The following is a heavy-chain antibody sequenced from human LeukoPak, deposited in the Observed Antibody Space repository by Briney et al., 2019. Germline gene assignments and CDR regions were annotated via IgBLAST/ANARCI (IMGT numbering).Heavy chain of an antibody. J-gene: IGHJ6*02. V-gene: IGHV3-7*01. CDR2: IKQDGSEK. D-gene: IGHD3-22*01. CDR3: ARDNYYDSSGYYAGYYYYGMDV. Sequence: GGSLRLSCAASGFTFGSYWMSWVRQAPGKGLEWVANIKQDGSEKYYVDSVKGRFTISRDNAKNSLYLQMNSLRAEDTAVYYCARDNYYDSSGYYAGYYYYGMDVWGQGTTVTVSS. CDR1: GFTFGSYW.